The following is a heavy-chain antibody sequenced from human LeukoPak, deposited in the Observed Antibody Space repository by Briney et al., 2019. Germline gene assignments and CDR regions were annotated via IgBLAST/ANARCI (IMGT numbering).Heavy chain of an antibody. J-gene: IGHJ6*03. V-gene: IGHV3-23*01. CDR1: GFTFSSYA. Sequence: PGGSLRLSCAAPGFTFSSYAMSWVRQAPGKGLEWVSAISGSGGSTYYADSVKGRFTISRDNSKNTLYLQMNSLRAEDTAVYYCAKPLRYDFFYMDVWGKGTTVTVSS. CDR2: ISGSGGST. CDR3: AKPLRYDFFYMDV. D-gene: IGHD3-3*01.